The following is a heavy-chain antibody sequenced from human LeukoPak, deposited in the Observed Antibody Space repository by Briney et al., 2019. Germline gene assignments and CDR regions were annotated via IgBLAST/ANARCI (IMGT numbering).Heavy chain of an antibody. V-gene: IGHV3-11*04. Sequence: GGSLRLSCAASGFTFSDYYMSWIRQAPGKGLEWVSYISSSSSTIYYADSVKGRFTISRDNAKNTLYLQMNSLRAEDTGIYYCARDERGNWNDTPRYWGQGTLVTVSS. CDR1: GFTFSDYY. CDR2: ISSSSSTI. D-gene: IGHD1-1*01. CDR3: ARDERGNWNDTPRY. J-gene: IGHJ4*02.